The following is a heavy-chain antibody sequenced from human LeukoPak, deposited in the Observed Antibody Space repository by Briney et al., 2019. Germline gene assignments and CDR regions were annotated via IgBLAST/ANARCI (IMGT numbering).Heavy chain of an antibody. Sequence: PSETLSLTCTVSGVSISSSSYYWGWSRQPPGKGLEWIGTIFYSGRTYYNPSRRSRVTISLDTSKNQFSLKLSSVTAADTAVYYCASTRRSDWRTTDYWGLGTLVTVSS. CDR3: ASTRRSDWRTTDY. CDR1: GVSISSSSYY. J-gene: IGHJ4*02. D-gene: IGHD6-19*01. V-gene: IGHV4-39*07. CDR2: IFYSGRT.